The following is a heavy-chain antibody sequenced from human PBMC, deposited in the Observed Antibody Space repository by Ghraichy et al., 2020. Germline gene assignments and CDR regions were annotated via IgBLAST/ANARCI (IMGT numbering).Heavy chain of an antibody. CDR3: ARRWSWGSHYRAFDF. D-gene: IGHD3-10*01. Sequence: SETLSLTCAVSGYSINSGYYWGWIRQPPGKGLEWIGTLYHSGITLYNSSLKSRVTVSVDTSENQFSLQLTSVTAADTAVYYCARRWSWGSHYRAFDFWGRGTLVTVSS. V-gene: IGHV4-38-2*01. J-gene: IGHJ2*01. CDR2: LYHSGIT. CDR1: GYSINSGYY.